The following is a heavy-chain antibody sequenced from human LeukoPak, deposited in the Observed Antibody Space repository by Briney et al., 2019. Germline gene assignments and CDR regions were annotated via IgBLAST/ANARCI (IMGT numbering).Heavy chain of an antibody. Sequence: PGGSLRLSCAASGFTFSSYAMNWVRQAPGKGLEWVSAIRGDGDTTYYADSVKGRFTISRDNSKNTLYLQMSSLRAEDTALYYCAKDGVRGALDAFDIWGQGTMVTVSS. CDR3: AKDGVRGALDAFDI. CDR1: GFTFSSYA. J-gene: IGHJ3*02. V-gene: IGHV3-23*01. D-gene: IGHD1-26*01. CDR2: IRGDGDTT.